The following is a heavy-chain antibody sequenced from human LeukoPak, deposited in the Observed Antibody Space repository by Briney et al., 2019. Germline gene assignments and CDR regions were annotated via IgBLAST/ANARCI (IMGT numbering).Heavy chain of an antibody. D-gene: IGHD1-26*01. CDR3: ARTGSCGY. CDR2: ISSSSSTI. CDR1: GFTFSSYS. J-gene: IGHJ4*02. V-gene: IGHV3-48*01. Sequence: GGSLRLSCAASGFTFSSYSMNWVRQAPGKGLEWVSYISSSSSTIYYADPVKGRFTISRDNAKNSLYLQMNSLRAEDTAVYYCARTGSCGYWGQGTLVTVSS.